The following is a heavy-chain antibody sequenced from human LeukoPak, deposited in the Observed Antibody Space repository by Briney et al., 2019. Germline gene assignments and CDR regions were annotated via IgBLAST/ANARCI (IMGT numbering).Heavy chain of an antibody. CDR2: INPTGGST. V-gene: IGHV1-46*01. J-gene: IGHJ6*02. Sequence: ASVKVSCKASGYTFPSYFMHWVRQAPGQGLEWMGIINPTGGSTTYAQKFQGRVTITADESTSTAYMELSSLRSEDTAVYYCATAYSSGWYGNYYYGMDVWGQGTTVTVSS. CDR1: GYTFPSYF. CDR3: ATAYSSGWYGNYYYGMDV. D-gene: IGHD6-19*01.